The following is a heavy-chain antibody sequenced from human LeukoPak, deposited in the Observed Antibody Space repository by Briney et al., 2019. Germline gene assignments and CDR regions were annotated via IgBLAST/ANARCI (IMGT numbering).Heavy chain of an antibody. CDR1: GFTFSSYG. CDR2: ISYDGSIK. D-gene: IGHD4-17*01. V-gene: IGHV3-30*03. Sequence: GRSVRLSCAASGFTFSSYGMHWVRQAPGKGLEWVAVISYDGSIKYYADSLKGRFTISRDNAKNTLSLQMNSLRAEDTAVYYCATEIDYGDYVHNFDYWGQGTLVTVSS. CDR3: ATEIDYGDYVHNFDY. J-gene: IGHJ4*02.